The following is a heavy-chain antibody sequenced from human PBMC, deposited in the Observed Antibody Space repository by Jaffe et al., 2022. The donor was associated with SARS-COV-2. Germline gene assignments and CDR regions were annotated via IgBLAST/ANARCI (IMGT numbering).Heavy chain of an antibody. CDR3: ARGHASGTYSDAFDI. V-gene: IGHV4-34*02. D-gene: IGHD3-10*01. CDR2: VSHSGGT. J-gene: IGHJ3*02. CDR1: GGSFSGYY. Sequence: QVQLQQWGAGLLKPSETLSLTCAVSGGSFSGYYWNWIRQSPGLGLEWIGEVSHSGGTKYNPSLRSRVTTLFDTSKIQFSLRLSSVTAADTAIYYCARGHASGTYSDAFDIWGQGTVVTVSS.